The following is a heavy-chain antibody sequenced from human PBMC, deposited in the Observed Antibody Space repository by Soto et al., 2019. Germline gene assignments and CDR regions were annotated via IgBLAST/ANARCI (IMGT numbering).Heavy chain of an antibody. V-gene: IGHV5-10-1*01. CDR1: GYSFTSNW. Sequence: PGESLKISCKGSGYSFTSNWIVWVRQMPGKGLEWMGRIDPSDSYTNYSPSFEGHVTMSVDKSISTAYLQWSSLRASDTAMYFCARPRRKFHNYYIYYGMDVWGQGTRVTFSS. J-gene: IGHJ6*02. CDR3: ARPRRKFHNYYIYYGMDV. CDR2: IDPSDSYT. D-gene: IGHD2-21*01.